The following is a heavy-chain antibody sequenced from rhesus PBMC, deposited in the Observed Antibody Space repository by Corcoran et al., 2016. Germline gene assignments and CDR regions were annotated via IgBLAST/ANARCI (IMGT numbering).Heavy chain of an antibody. CDR3: AREPVYRGSFDY. Sequence: QVQLQESGSGLVKPSETLSLTCAVSGGSVSSRNWWSGIRQPPDKGLRWIGYISGSSRCTYYNPSLTSRVTISTDTSKNQFSLKLGSVTAADTAVYYCAREPVYRGSFDYLGQGVLVTVSS. V-gene: IGHV4-65*01. J-gene: IGHJ4*01. CDR1: GGSVSSRNW. D-gene: IGHD1-44*01. CDR2: ISGSSRCT.